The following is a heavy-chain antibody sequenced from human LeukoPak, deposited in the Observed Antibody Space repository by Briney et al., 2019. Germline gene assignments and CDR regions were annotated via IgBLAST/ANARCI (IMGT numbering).Heavy chain of an antibody. CDR2: IYYSGIT. V-gene: IGHV4-39*01. D-gene: IGHD1-26*01. CDR1: GFTFSSYA. J-gene: IGHJ4*02. CDR3: ARSGGRYHYFDY. Sequence: KPGGSLRLSCAASGFTFSSYAMSWVRQPPGKGLEWIGNIYYSGITYYNPSLKSRVTISVDTSKNQLSLRLSSLTAADTAVYYCARSGGRYHYFDYWGQGTLVTVSS.